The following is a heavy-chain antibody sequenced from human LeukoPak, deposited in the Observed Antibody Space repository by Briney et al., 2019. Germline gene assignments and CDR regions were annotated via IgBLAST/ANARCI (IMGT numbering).Heavy chain of an antibody. CDR1: GYTFTDYH. CDR3: ARVGTWPLDLPIFGF. Sequence: ASVKLSCTPSGYTFTDYHLHWVRQAPGQGFEWMGWLNPNSGGTNYARTFTLRVTMTSDTHMRTTYMELSRLTVDDTPVYYCARVGTWPLDLPIFGFWGQGTRISVSS. J-gene: IGHJ4*02. V-gene: IGHV1-2*02. D-gene: IGHD3-3*01. CDR2: LNPNSGGT.